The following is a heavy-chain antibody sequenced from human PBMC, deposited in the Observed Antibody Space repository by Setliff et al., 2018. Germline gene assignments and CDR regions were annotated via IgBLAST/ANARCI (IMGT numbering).Heavy chain of an antibody. J-gene: IGHJ4*02. CDR1: RFIFSSAW. CDR2: IKKDESEK. D-gene: IGHD3-16*01. V-gene: IGHV3-7*01. Sequence: GGSLRLSCAASRFIFSSAWMSWVRQAPGKGLEWVANIKKDESEKHYVGSGKGRFTISRDNARNSVYLQMNSLRAEDAAVYYCARDQGSYGYRAFDSWGQGALVTVSS. CDR3: ARDQGSYGYRAFDS.